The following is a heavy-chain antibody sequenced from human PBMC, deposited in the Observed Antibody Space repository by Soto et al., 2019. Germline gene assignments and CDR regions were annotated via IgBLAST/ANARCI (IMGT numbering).Heavy chain of an antibody. CDR1: GFTLSDYG. D-gene: IGHD3-3*01. V-gene: IGHV3-30*18. Sequence: GGSLRLSCEVSGFTLSDYGMHWVRQAPGKGLDWVGAISSDGSKQSYGDSARGRFTFSRDNSKNMLYLQMNSLRGDDTAVYYCAKGHAPAIHSTFHIWGQGTMVTVSS. CDR3: AKGHAPAIHSTFHI. CDR2: ISSDGSKQ. J-gene: IGHJ3*02.